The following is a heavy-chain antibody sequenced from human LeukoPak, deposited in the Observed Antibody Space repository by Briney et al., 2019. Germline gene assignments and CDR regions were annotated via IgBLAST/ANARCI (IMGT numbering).Heavy chain of an antibody. J-gene: IGHJ4*02. D-gene: IGHD3-10*01. V-gene: IGHV1-69*13. Sequence: SVKVSCKASGGTFSPYVISWVRQAPGQGLEWMGGIIPIFGTANYAQKFQGRVTITADESTSTAYLELSSLRSEDTAMYYCARSSVASGRGYFDYWGQGILVTVSS. CDR2: IIPIFGTA. CDR3: ARSSVASGRGYFDY. CDR1: GGTFSPYV.